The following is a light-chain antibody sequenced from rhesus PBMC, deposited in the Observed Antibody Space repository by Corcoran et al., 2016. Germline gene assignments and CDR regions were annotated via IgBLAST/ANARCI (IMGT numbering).Light chain of an antibody. CDR2: AAA. J-gene: IGKJ2*01. Sequence: DIVMTQSPSSLSASVGDKVNITCQASQNINNWLAWYQQKPGKAPKPLIYAAANLIVGVPFRCSGSGSGTDYTLSIHSLTPEDSATYYCQPYDDLPYSFGQGSKVGIK. CDR1: QNINNW. CDR3: QPYDDLPYS. V-gene: IGKV1-19*01.